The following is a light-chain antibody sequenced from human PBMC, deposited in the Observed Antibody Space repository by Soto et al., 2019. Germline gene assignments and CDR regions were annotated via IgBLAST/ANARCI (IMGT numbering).Light chain of an antibody. CDR1: SSDVGLYDY. Sequence: ALTQPASVSGSPGQPITISCTGTSSDVGLYDYVSWYQQHPGKAPQLMIYAVSNRPSGVSNRFSASKSGNTASLFISGLQAEDEADYYCSSYTSDSSYVFGSGTKVTVL. J-gene: IGLJ1*01. CDR3: SSYTSDSSYV. V-gene: IGLV2-14*01. CDR2: AVS.